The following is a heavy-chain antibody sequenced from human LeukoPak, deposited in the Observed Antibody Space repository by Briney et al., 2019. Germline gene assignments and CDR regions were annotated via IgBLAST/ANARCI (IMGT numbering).Heavy chain of an antibody. CDR1: GGTFSSYA. CDR3: ARDPRPYCSGGSCYLGY. CDR2: IIPILGIA. J-gene: IGHJ4*02. D-gene: IGHD2-15*01. Sequence: SVKVSCKASGGTFSSYAISWVRQAPGRGVEWMGRIIPILGIANYAQKFQGRVTITADKSTSTAYMELSSLRSEDTAVYYCARDPRPYCSGGSCYLGYWGQGTLVTVSS. V-gene: IGHV1-69*04.